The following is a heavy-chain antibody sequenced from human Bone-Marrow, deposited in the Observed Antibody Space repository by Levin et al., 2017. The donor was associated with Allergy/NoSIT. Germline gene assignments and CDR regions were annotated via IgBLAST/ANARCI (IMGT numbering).Heavy chain of an antibody. CDR3: LRVGNNDGSGNWFDP. V-gene: IGHV1-2*02. CDR1: GYTFTAFY. J-gene: IGHJ5*01. D-gene: IGHD3-10*01. Sequence: EASVKVSCKASGYTFTAFYIHWVRQAPGQGLEWMGWIGPHNGATKYAQKFQGRVTMTRDTSISTVYMELSSLRSDDTAMYFCLRVGNNDGSGNWFDPWGQGTPVTVSS. CDR2: IGPHNGAT.